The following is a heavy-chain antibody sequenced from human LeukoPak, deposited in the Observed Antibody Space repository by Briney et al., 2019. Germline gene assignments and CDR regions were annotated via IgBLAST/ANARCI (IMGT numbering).Heavy chain of an antibody. J-gene: IGHJ6*03. Sequence: GGSLRLSCAASGFTFSSYEMSWVRQAPGKGLEWVSYISSSGSTIYYADSVKGRFTISRDNAKNSLYLQMNSLRAEDTAVYYCARVGAQQLRDGYNYFAYYYYYYMDVWGKGTTVTISS. CDR2: ISSSGSTI. D-gene: IGHD5-24*01. CDR1: GFTFSSYE. V-gene: IGHV3-48*03. CDR3: ARVGAQQLRDGYNYFAYYYYYYMDV.